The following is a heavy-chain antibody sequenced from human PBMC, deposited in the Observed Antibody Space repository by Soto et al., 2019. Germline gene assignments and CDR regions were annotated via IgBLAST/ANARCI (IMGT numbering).Heavy chain of an antibody. CDR2: IYHSGST. CDR3: ASSFSTVTTRLYYYYGMDV. CDR1: GGSISSSNW. V-gene: IGHV4-4*02. Sequence: SETLSLTCAVSGGSISSSNWWSWVRQPPGKGLEWIGEIYHSGSTNYNPSLKSRVTISVDKSKNQFSLKLSSVTAADTAVYDCASSFSTVTTRLYYYYGMDVWGQGTTVTVSS. J-gene: IGHJ6*02. D-gene: IGHD4-17*01.